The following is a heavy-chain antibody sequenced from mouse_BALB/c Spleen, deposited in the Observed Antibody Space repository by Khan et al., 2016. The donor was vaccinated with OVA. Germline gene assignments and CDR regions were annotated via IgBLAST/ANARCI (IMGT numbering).Heavy chain of an antibody. CDR2: ISYSGNT. J-gene: IGHJ2*01. CDR3: ARIYGGDFDF. Sequence: EVQLVESGPGLVKPSQSLSLTCTVTGYSITSYYAWNWIRQFPGNKLEWMGYISYSGNTKYNPSLKSRISITRDTSKNQFFLQLNSVTAEATATYYCARIYGGDFDFWGQGTTLTVSS. CDR1: GYSITSYYA. D-gene: IGHD1-1*01. V-gene: IGHV3-2*02.